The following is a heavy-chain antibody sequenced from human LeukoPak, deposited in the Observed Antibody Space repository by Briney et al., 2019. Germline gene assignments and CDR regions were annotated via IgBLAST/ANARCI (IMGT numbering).Heavy chain of an antibody. Sequence: SETLSLTCTVSGGSISSYYWSWIRQPAGKGLEWIGRIYTSGSTNYNPSLKSRVTMSVDTSKNQFSLKLSSVTAADTAVYYCATNRDYDILTRQNYYYYGMDVWGQGTTVTVSS. D-gene: IGHD3-9*01. CDR3: ATNRDYDILTRQNYYYYGMDV. J-gene: IGHJ6*02. V-gene: IGHV4-4*07. CDR1: GGSISSYY. CDR2: IYTSGST.